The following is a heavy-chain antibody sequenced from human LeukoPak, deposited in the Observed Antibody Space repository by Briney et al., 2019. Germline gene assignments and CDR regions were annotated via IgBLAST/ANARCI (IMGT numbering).Heavy chain of an antibody. V-gene: IGHV3-30*03. Sequence: PGRSLRLSCAASGFTFSSYGMHWVRQAPGKGLEWVAVISYDGSNKYYADSVKGRFTISRDNSKNTLYLQMNSLRAEDTAVYYCAREKPILTGSFDYWGQGTLVTVSS. CDR2: ISYDGSNK. CDR1: GFTFSSYG. J-gene: IGHJ4*02. D-gene: IGHD3-9*01. CDR3: AREKPILTGSFDY.